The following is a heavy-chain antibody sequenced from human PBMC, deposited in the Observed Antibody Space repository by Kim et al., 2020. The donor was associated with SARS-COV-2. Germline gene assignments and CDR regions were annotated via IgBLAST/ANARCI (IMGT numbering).Heavy chain of an antibody. D-gene: IGHD3-9*01. V-gene: IGHV3-33*01. CDR1: GFTFSSYG. CDR2: IWYDGSNK. CDR3: ARDPRLRYFDWSDTKGAFDI. Sequence: GGSLRLSCAASGFTFSSYGMHWVRQAPGKGLEWVAVIWYDGSNKYYADSVKGRFTISRDNSKNTLYLQMNSLRAEDTAVYYCARDPRLRYFDWSDTKGAFDIWGQGTMVTVSS. J-gene: IGHJ3*02.